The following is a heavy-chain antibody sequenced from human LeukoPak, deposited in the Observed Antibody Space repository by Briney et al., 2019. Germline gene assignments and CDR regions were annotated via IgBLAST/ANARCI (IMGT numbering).Heavy chain of an antibody. J-gene: IGHJ6*03. CDR1: GFTFSNAW. CDR3: TTDSSSWYPYYYYYYMDV. D-gene: IGHD6-13*01. CDR2: IKSKTDGGTT. Sequence: GGSLRLSCAASGFTFSNAWMSWVRQAPGKGLEWVGRIKSKTDGGTTDYAAPVKGRFTISRDDSKNTLYLQMISLKSEDTAVYYCTTDSSSWYPYYYYYYMDVWGKGTTVTVSS. V-gene: IGHV3-15*01.